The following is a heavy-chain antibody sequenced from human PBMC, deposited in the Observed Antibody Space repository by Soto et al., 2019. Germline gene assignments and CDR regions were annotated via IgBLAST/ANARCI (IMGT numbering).Heavy chain of an antibody. CDR1: GFTFSSYA. D-gene: IGHD6-19*01. V-gene: IGHV3-23*01. CDR2: ISGSGDST. CDR3: ANDSMLLAVAGALDY. Sequence: EVQLLESGGGLIQPGGSLRLSCAASGFTFSSYAMSWVRQAPGKGLEWVSAISGSGDSTYYADSVKGRFTISRDNSKNTLYLQMNSLRAEDTAVYYCANDSMLLAVAGALDYWGQGILVTVSS. J-gene: IGHJ4*02.